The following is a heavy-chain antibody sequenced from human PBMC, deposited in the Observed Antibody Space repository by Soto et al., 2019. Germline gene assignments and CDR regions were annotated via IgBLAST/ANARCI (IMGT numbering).Heavy chain of an antibody. CDR1: GFTFSSYS. V-gene: IGHV3-48*02. D-gene: IGHD2-15*01. CDR3: ARDQSDCSGGSCPPDDAFDI. J-gene: IGHJ3*02. Sequence: SCAASGFTFSSYSMNWVRQAPGKGLEWVSYISSSSSTIYYADSVKGRFTISRDNAKNSLYLQMNSLRDEDTAVYYCARDQSDCSGGSCPPDDAFDIWGQGTMVTVSS. CDR2: ISSSSSTI.